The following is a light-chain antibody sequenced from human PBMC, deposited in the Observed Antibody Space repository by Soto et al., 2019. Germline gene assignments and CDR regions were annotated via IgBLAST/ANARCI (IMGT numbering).Light chain of an antibody. Sequence: DIQMTQSPSTLSGSVGDRVTITCRASQPISSWLAWYQQKPGKAPKLLIYNASTLKSGVPSRFSGSGSGTVFILTISSLQHDDFATYYRQHYNSYSAAFGQGTKVEIK. V-gene: IGKV1-5*03. J-gene: IGKJ1*01. CDR3: QHYNSYSAA. CDR1: QPISSW. CDR2: NAS.